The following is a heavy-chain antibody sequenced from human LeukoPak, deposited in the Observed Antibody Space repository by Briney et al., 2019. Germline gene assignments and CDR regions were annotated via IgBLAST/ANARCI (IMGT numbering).Heavy chain of an antibody. J-gene: IGHJ4*02. D-gene: IGHD6-13*01. Sequence: PSETLSLTCAVSGYSISSGYYWGWIRQPPGKGLEWIGYIYYSGSTYYNPSLKSRVTISVDTSKNQFSLKLNSVTAADTAVYYCARGDLYSSSWYNWGQGTLVTVSS. V-gene: IGHV4-30-4*08. CDR2: IYYSGST. CDR3: ARGDLYSSSWYN. CDR1: GYSISSGYY.